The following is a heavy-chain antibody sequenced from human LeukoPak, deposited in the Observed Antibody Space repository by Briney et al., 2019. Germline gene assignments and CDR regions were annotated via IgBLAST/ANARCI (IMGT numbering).Heavy chain of an antibody. V-gene: IGHV4-4*02. D-gene: IGHD2-15*01. CDR1: GGSISSSNW. CDR3: AREIVVVVAATPNAFDI. J-gene: IGHJ3*02. CDR2: IYHSGST. Sequence: PSGTLSLTCAVSGGSISSSNWWSWERQPPGKGLEWSGEIYHSGSTNYNPSLKSRVTISVDKSKNQFSLKLSSVTAADTAVYYCAREIVVVVAATPNAFDIWGQGTMVTVSS.